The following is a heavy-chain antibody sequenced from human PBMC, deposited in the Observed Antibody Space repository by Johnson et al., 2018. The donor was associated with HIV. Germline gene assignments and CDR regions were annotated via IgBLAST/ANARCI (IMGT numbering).Heavy chain of an antibody. CDR3: AKSSRVSTTFDAFDI. V-gene: IGHV3-23*04. CDR1: GFTFDNYG. CDR2: ISSIGGST. J-gene: IGHJ3*02. Sequence: VYLVESGGGVVRPGGSLRLSCAASGFTFDNYGMSWVRQAPGKGLEWVSGISSIGGSTYYADSVKGRFTISRDNSKNTLYLQMNSLRAEDTAVYYCAKSSRVSTTFDAFDIWGQGTMVTVSS. D-gene: IGHD1-26*01.